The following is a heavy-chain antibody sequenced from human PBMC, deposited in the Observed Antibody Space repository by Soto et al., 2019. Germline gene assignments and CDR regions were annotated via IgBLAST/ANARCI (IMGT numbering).Heavy chain of an antibody. D-gene: IGHD3-3*01. Sequence: QLQLQESGPGLVKPSETLSLTCTVSGGSISSSSYYWGWIRQPPGKGLEWIGSIYYSGSTYYNPSLKSRVTISVDTSKNQFSLKLSSVTAADTAVYYCARQARHFTIFGVVIREFDPWGQGTLVTVSS. V-gene: IGHV4-39*01. J-gene: IGHJ5*02. CDR1: GGSISSSSYY. CDR3: ARQARHFTIFGVVIREFDP. CDR2: IYYSGST.